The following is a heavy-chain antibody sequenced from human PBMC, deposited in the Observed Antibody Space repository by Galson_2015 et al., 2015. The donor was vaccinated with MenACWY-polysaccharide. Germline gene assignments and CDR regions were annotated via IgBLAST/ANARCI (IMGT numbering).Heavy chain of an antibody. CDR1: GYTFTSYD. D-gene: IGHD5-18*01. V-gene: IGHV1-8*01. CDR2: MNPNSGNI. CDR3: ARAGYKASDC. Sequence: SVKVSCKASGYTFTSYDINWVRQAPGQGLEWMGWMNPNSGNIGYAQKFLGKFTMTRDTSIGTAYMELNDLRPEHTAVYYCARAGYKASDCWGQGTLVTVSS. J-gene: IGHJ4*02.